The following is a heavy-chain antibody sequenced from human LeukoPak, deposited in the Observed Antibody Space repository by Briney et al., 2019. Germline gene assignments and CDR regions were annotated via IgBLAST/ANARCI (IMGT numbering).Heavy chain of an antibody. Sequence: QPGGSLRLSCAASGFTFISYWLSWVRQAPGKGLGGGANIKQDGSEKYYVDSVKGRFTISRDNAKNSLYLQMNSLRAEDTAVYYCARDVLEKFPWIQLWSDWGQGTLVTVSS. J-gene: IGHJ4*02. CDR1: GFTFISYW. CDR3: ARDVLEKFPWIQLWSD. D-gene: IGHD5-18*01. V-gene: IGHV3-7*01. CDR2: IKQDGSEK.